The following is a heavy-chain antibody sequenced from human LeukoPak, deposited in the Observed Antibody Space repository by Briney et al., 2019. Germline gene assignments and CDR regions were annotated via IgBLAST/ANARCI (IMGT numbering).Heavy chain of an antibody. J-gene: IGHJ6*02. CDR2: IYYSGST. CDR1: GGSISSYY. V-gene: IGHV4-59*01. D-gene: IGHD6-13*01. Sequence: SETLSLTCTVSGGSISSYYWSWIRQPPGKGLEWIGYIYYSGSTNYNPSLKSRVTISVDTSKNQFSLKLSSVTAADTAVYYRASRVFMDGMDVWGQGTTVTVSS. CDR3: ASRVFMDGMDV.